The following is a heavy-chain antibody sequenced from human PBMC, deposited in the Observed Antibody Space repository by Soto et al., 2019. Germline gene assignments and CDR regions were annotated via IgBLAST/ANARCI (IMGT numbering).Heavy chain of an antibody. D-gene: IGHD1-1*01. CDR2: IIPIFGTV. CDR3: ARPRTVATTKGYDY. CDR1: GGTFSNYP. J-gene: IGHJ4*01. Sequence: QVQLVQSGAEVKQPGSSVRVSCKASGGTFSNYPFTWVRQAPGQVLEWMGGIIPIFGTVTYAQKFQGRVTISADESTSTTYMEMSRLTSEDTAIYYCARPRTVATTKGYDYGGHGTLVNVSS. V-gene: IGHV1-69*01.